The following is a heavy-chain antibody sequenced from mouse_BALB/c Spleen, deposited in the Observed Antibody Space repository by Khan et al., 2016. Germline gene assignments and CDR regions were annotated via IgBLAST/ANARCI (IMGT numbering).Heavy chain of an antibody. J-gene: IGHJ3*01. CDR2: ISNGGGST. Sequence: EVELVESGGGLVQPGGSLKLSCAASGFTFSSYTMYWVRQTPEKRLEWVAYISNGGGSTYYPDTVKGRLPISRDNAKNTLYLQMSSLKSEDTAMYYCARYYGSRNWFAYWGQGTLVTVSA. D-gene: IGHD1-1*01. V-gene: IGHV5-12-2*01. CDR1: GFTFSSYT. CDR3: ARYYGSRNWFAY.